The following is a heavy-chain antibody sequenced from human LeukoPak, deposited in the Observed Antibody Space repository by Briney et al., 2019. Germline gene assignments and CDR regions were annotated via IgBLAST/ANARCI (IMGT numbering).Heavy chain of an antibody. V-gene: IGHV3-66*01. CDR3: ARGYYYDSSGYYEGYFDY. CDR2: IYSGGST. CDR1: GSTVSSNY. Sequence: PGGSLRLSCAASGSTVSSNYMSWVRQAPGKGLEWVSVIYSGGSTYYADSVKGRFTISRDNSKNTLYLQMNSLRAEDTAVYYCARGYYYDSSGYYEGYFDYWGQGTLVTVSS. D-gene: IGHD3-22*01. J-gene: IGHJ4*02.